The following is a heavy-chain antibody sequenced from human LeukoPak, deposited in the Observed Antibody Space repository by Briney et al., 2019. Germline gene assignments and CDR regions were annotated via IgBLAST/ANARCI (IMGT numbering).Heavy chain of an antibody. J-gene: IGHJ4*02. CDR2: TYYRSKWHN. CDR3: ARDLSFRFDY. V-gene: IGHV6-1*01. CDR1: GDSVSSNSAA. Sequence: SQTLSLTCAISGDSVSSNSAAWNWIRQSPSRGPEWLGRTYYRSKWHNDYGASVRSRITISPDTSKNQFSMQLNSVTPEDTAVYYCARDLSFRFDYWGQGILVTVSS.